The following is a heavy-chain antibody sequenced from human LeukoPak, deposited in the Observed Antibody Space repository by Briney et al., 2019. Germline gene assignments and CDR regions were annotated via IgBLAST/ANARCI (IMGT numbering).Heavy chain of an antibody. Sequence: GASVTVSCKASGYTFSTYGLMWVRQAPGQGLEWMGWINTNNGNTNYAQKFRGRVTMTTDTSTSTGYMELRSLRSDDTAVYYCARKRCTGDCYLFDPWGQGTLVTVSS. CDR1: GYTFSTYG. CDR2: INTNNGNT. D-gene: IGHD2-21*02. CDR3: ARKRCTGDCYLFDP. J-gene: IGHJ5*02. V-gene: IGHV1-18*01.